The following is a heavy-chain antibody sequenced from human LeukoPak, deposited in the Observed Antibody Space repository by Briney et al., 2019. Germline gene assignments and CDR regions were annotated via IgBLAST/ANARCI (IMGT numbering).Heavy chain of an antibody. CDR3: AKRPSSWPHPLTNY. J-gene: IGHJ4*02. D-gene: IGHD6-13*01. Sequence: GGSLRLSCAASRFTFSSYAMSWVRQAPGKGLEWVSAISGSGGSTYYADSVKGRFTISRDNSKNTLYLQMNSLRAEDTAVYYCAKRPSSWPHPLTNYWGQGTLVTVSS. CDR1: RFTFSSYA. CDR2: ISGSGGST. V-gene: IGHV3-23*01.